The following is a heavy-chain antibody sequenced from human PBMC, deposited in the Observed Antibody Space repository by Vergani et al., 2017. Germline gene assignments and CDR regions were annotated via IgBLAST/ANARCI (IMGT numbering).Heavy chain of an antibody. Sequence: QVQLVQSGAELKKPGASVSVSCKGSSHTFQTYGISWVRQAPGKGLEWMAWIRPYTGHTIYAQKFQDRVTMTADTSTNTAYMELRSLRSDDTAVYYCARGPQWLPTPTNTNPDYWGQGTLVTVSS. V-gene: IGHV1-18*01. J-gene: IGHJ4*02. CDR2: IRPYTGHT. CDR3: ARGPQWLPTPTNTNPDY. D-gene: IGHD3-22*01. CDR1: SHTFQTYG.